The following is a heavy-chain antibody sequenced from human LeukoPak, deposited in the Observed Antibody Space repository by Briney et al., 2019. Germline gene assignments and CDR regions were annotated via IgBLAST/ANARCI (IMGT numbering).Heavy chain of an antibody. CDR3: ARVGYASWFDP. J-gene: IGHJ5*02. Sequence: ASVKVSCKASGYAFTSYDINWVRQATGQGLEWMGWMNPNSGNTGYAQKFQGRVTITRNTSISTAYMELSSLRSEDTAVYYCARVGYASWFDPWGQGTLVTVSS. D-gene: IGHD1-1*01. V-gene: IGHV1-8*03. CDR1: GYAFTSYD. CDR2: MNPNSGNT.